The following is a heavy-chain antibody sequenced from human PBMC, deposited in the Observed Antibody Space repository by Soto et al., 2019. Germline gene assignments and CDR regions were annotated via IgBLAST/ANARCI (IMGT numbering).Heavy chain of an antibody. D-gene: IGHD2-15*01. Sequence: QVQLVQSGAEVKKPGSSVKVSCKASGGTFSSHGFNWVRQAPGQGLEWIGGSIPLFGITNHTQKFQDRITITADASTTPAYMELRGLRSDYTAVYYCASVRGYGLVNWGQGSLITVSS. CDR1: GGTFSSHG. CDR3: ASVRGYGLVN. J-gene: IGHJ4*02. CDR2: SIPLFGIT. V-gene: IGHV1-69*12.